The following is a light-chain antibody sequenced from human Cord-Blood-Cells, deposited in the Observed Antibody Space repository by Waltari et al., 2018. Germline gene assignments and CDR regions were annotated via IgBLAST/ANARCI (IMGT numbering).Light chain of an antibody. CDR3: QVWDSSSDHVV. J-gene: IGLJ2*01. Sequence: SYVLTQPPSVSVAPGKTARITCGGNNIGSKSVHWYQQKPGQAPVLVVYDDSDRPSGSPEGFAGSNAGNTATLTISRVEAGDEADYYCQVWDSSSDHVVCGGGTKLTVL. V-gene: IGLV3-21*03. CDR2: DDS. CDR1: NIGSKS.